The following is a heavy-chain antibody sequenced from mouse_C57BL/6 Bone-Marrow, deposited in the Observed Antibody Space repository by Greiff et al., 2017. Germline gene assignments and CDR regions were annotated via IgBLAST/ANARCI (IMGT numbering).Heavy chain of an antibody. D-gene: IGHD1-1*01. J-gene: IGHJ3*01. CDR2: IHPNSGST. CDR1: GYTFTSYW. V-gene: IGHV1-64*01. Sequence: QVQLQQPGAELVKPGASVKLSYKASGYTFTSYWMHWVKQRPGQGLEWIGMIHPNSGSTNYNEKFKSKATLTVDKSSSTAYMQLSSLTSEDSAVYYCARHYGSSPFAYWGQGTLVTVSA. CDR3: ARHYGSSPFAY.